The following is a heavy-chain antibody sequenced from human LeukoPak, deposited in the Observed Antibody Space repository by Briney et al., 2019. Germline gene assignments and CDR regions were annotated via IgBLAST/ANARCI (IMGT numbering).Heavy chain of an antibody. CDR3: ARRAGDYSHPYDY. J-gene: IGHJ4*02. D-gene: IGHD3-22*01. V-gene: IGHV3-7*01. Sequence: PGGSLRLSCAASGFTFNNYGMHWVRQAPGKGLEWVANIEQDGSEEYYVDSVKGRFTISRDNAKNSLYLQMNSLRAEDTAVYYCARRAGDYSHPYDYWGQGTLVTVS. CDR2: IEQDGSEE. CDR1: GFTFNNYG.